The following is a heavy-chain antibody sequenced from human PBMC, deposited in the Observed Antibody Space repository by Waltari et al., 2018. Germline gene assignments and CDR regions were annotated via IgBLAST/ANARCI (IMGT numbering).Heavy chain of an antibody. D-gene: IGHD5-12*01. CDR1: GGSITSNNYY. Sequence: QLQLQESGPGLVKPSETLSLTCTVSGGSITSNNYYWGWIRQPPGKGLEWLGTIYYSGSTYYNPPLKSRVAISVDTSKDQLSLKVTSVTAADTAVYYCARHRDIVATLFDYWGQGTLITVSA. V-gene: IGHV4-39*01. J-gene: IGHJ4*02. CDR2: IYYSGST. CDR3: ARHRDIVATLFDY.